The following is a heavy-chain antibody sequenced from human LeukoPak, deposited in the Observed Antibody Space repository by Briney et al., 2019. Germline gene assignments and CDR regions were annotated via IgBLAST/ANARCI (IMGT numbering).Heavy chain of an antibody. J-gene: IGHJ4*02. Sequence: SETLSLTCTVSGGSISSYCWSWIRQPPGKGLEWIGYIFYIGSTNYNPSLKSRVTISVDTSKNQFSLKLSSVTAADTAVYYCVRSDDFWSGYYGYWGQGTLVTVSS. CDR1: GGSISSYC. V-gene: IGHV4-59*01. D-gene: IGHD3-3*01. CDR2: IFYIGST. CDR3: VRSDDFWSGYYGY.